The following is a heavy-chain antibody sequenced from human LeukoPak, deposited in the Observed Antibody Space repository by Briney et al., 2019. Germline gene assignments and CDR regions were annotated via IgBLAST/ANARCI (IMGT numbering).Heavy chain of an antibody. J-gene: IGHJ4*02. D-gene: IGHD2-15*01. V-gene: IGHV4-59*08. CDR3: ARRFVVALDY. Sequence: SGTLSLTCTVSGGSISSYYWSWIRQPPGKGLEWTGYIYYSGSTNYNPSLKSRVTISVDTSKNQFSLKLSSVTAADTAVYYCARRFVVALDYWGQGTLVTVSS. CDR1: GGSISSYY. CDR2: IYYSGST.